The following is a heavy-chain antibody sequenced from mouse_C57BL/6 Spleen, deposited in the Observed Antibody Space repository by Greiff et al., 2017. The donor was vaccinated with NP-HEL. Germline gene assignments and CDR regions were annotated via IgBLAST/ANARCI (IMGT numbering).Heavy chain of an antibody. CDR2: INPNNGGT. CDR1: GYTFTDYN. J-gene: IGHJ1*03. V-gene: IGHV1-18*01. D-gene: IGHD1-1*01. CDR3: ARPGYYGSSLYWYFDV. Sequence: EVQLQQSGPELVKPGASVKIPCKASGYTFTDYNMDWVKQSHGKSLEWIGDINPNNGGTIYNQKFKGKATLTVDKSSSTAYMELRSLTSEDTAVYYCARPGYYGSSLYWYFDVWGTGTTVTVSS.